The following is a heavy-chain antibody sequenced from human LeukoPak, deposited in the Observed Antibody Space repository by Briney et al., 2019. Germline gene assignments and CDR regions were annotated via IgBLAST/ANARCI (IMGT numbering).Heavy chain of an antibody. CDR1: GYTFTGYY. D-gene: IGHD3-22*01. CDR3: ARVTGYLDYDSSGYYC. CDR2: INPNSGGT. V-gene: IGHV1-2*02. J-gene: IGHJ4*02. Sequence: ASVKVSCKASGYTFTGYYMHWVRQAPRQGLEWMGWINPNSGGTNYAQKFQGRVTMTRDTSISTAYMELSRLRSDDTAVYYCARVTGYLDYDSSGYYCWGQGTLVTVSS.